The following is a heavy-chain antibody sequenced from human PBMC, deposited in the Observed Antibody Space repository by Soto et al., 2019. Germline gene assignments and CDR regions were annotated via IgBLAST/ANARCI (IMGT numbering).Heavy chain of an antibody. V-gene: IGHV3-30*18. J-gene: IGHJ4*02. CDR1: GFTFSSYG. CDR3: AKAQESLGVDY. D-gene: IGHD3-16*01. CDR2: ILYDGSNK. Sequence: QVQLVESGGGVVQPGRSLRLSCAASGFTFSSYGMHWVRQAPGKGLEWVAVILYDGSNKYYADSVKGRFTISRDNSKNTLYLQMNSLRAEDTAVYYCAKAQESLGVDYWGQGTLVTVSS.